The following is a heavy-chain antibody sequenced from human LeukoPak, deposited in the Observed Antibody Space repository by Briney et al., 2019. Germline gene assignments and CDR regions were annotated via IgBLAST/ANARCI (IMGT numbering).Heavy chain of an antibody. V-gene: IGHV5-51*01. CDR1: GYSFTSYW. D-gene: IGHD3-3*01. Sequence: PGESLKISCKGSGYSFTSYWIGWVRQMPGKGLEWMGIIYPGDSDTRYSPSLQGQVTISVDTSIGTAYLQWSSLKTSDTAIYYCARQNDFRLDYWGQGTLVTVSS. CDR3: ARQNDFRLDY. CDR2: IYPGDSDT. J-gene: IGHJ4*02.